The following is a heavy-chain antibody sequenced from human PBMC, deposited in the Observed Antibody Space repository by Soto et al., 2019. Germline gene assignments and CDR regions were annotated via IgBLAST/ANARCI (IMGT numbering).Heavy chain of an antibody. D-gene: IGHD1-26*01. CDR1: GFTFSSYA. V-gene: IGHV3-30*04. J-gene: IGHJ4*02. Sequence: GGSLRLSRAASGFTFSSYAMHWVRQAPGKGLEWVAVISYDGSNKYYADSVKGRFTISRDNSKNTLYLQMNSLRAEDTAVYYCARDRSYSGSYQPYFDYWGQGTLVTVSS. CDR2: ISYDGSNK. CDR3: ARDRSYSGSYQPYFDY.